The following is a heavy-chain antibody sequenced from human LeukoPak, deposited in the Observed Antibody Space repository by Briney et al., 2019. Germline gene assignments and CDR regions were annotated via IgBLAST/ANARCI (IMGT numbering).Heavy chain of an antibody. CDR1: GFTLSNYA. V-gene: IGHV3-23*01. CDR2: ISGPGTST. J-gene: IGHJ3*01. Sequence: QPGGSLRLSCAASGFTLSNYAVRWVREAPGKGLDWVSVISGPGTSTSYGNSVKGRFTISIDNSKNTVSLQMNSLRAEDTAVYYCARGGWVSSDAFDVWGQGTMVTVSS. CDR3: ARGGWVSSDAFDV. D-gene: IGHD5/OR15-5a*01.